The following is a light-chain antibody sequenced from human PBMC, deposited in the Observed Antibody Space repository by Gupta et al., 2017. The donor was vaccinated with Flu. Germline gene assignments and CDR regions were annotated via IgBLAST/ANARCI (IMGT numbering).Light chain of an antibody. Sequence: QSALIQPASGSGSPRQSITIACTGTSSGVGNSDYVSWYQQDSGKAPKLLIYYVSTRPSGVASRFSGSKSGNTASLTIAGLQAEDETDYYCSSNTRTTTFYVFGPGTKVTVL. CDR1: SSGVGNSDY. CDR2: YVS. CDR3: SSNTRTTTFYV. J-gene: IGLJ1*01. V-gene: IGLV2-14*01.